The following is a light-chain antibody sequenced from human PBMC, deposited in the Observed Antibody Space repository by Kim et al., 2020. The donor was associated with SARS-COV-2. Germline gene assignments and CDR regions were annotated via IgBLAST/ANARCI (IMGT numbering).Light chain of an antibody. J-gene: IGLJ3*02. CDR3: YSTDGSGNHRV. V-gene: IGLV3-10*01. CDR1: VLPKKY. CDR2: EDK. Sequence: SYELTQPPSLSVSPGQTARITCSGDVLPKKYAYWYQQKSGQAPVLVIYEDKKRPSGIPERFSGSSSGTMATLTISGAQVEDEGDYSCYSTDGSGNHRVFGGGTQLTVL.